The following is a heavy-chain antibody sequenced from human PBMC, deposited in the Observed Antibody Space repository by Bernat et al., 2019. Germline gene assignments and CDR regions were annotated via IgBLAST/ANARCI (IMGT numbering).Heavy chain of an antibody. D-gene: IGHD6-13*01. CDR1: GGSISSGGYY. J-gene: IGHJ3*02. CDR2: IYYSGST. V-gene: IGHV4-31*03. CDR3: ATPSSIAAAGDAFDI. Sequence: QVQLQQWGAGLLKPSETLSLTCTVSGGSISSGGYYWSWIRQHPGKGLEWIGYIYYSGSTYYNPSLKSRVTISVDTSKNQFSLKLSSVTAADTAVYYCATPSSIAAAGDAFDIWGQGTMVTVSS.